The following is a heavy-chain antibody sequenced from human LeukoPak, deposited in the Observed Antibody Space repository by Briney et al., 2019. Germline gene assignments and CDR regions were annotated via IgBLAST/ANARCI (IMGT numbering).Heavy chain of an antibody. D-gene: IGHD2-2*02. Sequence: SETLSLTCAVYSGSFSGYYWSWIRQPPGKGLEWIGEINHSGSTNYNPSLKSRVTISVDTSKNQFSLKLSSVTAADTAVYYCASYIVPAAIDPWGQGTLVTVSS. CDR3: ASYIVPAAIDP. V-gene: IGHV4-34*01. CDR2: INHSGST. CDR1: SGSFSGYY. J-gene: IGHJ5*02.